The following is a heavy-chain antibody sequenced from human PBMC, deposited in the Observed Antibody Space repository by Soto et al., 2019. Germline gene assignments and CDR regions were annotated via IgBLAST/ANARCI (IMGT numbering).Heavy chain of an antibody. V-gene: IGHV1-24*01. J-gene: IGHJ4*02. CDR2: FDPEDGET. Sequence: ASVKVSCEVSGYTLTELSMHWVRQAPGKGLEWMGCFDPEDGETIYAQMFQGRVNMTEDTSTETAYMDLRRLRSEDKAGYYCPTGTWDYYDSSGYYGFDYRGQGTLVTVSS. CDR1: GYTLTELS. CDR3: PTGTWDYYDSSGYYGFDY. D-gene: IGHD3-22*01.